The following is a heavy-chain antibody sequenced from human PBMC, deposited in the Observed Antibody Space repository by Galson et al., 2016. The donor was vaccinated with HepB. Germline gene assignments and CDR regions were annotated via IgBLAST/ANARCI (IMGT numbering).Heavy chain of an antibody. CDR2: INHSGNT. Sequence: EPLSLTCAVSGGSFSGYYWSWIRQPPGKGLEWIGEINHSGNTNHTPSVKGRLTISADTSKTQYSLNLTSVTAADTAGYYCARVPLQAYYYTSGIKKYYFDFWGQGALVTVSS. D-gene: IGHD3-3*01. J-gene: IGHJ4*02. V-gene: IGHV4-34*01. CDR3: ARVPLQAYYYTSGIKKYYFDF. CDR1: GGSFSGYY.